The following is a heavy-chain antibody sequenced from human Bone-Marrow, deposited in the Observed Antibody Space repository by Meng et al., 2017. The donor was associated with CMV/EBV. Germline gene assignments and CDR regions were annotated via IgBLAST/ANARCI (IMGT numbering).Heavy chain of an antibody. CDR3: ARDRVAGYNWFDP. CDR1: GFTFSSYS. Sequence: GESLKISCAASGFTFSSYSMNWVRQAPGKGLEWVSSISSTSTYIYYADLVKGRFTISRDNAKNSLYLQMNSLRAEDTAVYYCARDRVAGYNWFDPWGQGTRVTGYS. V-gene: IGHV3-21*01. CDR2: ISSTSTYI. J-gene: IGHJ5*02. D-gene: IGHD6-19*01.